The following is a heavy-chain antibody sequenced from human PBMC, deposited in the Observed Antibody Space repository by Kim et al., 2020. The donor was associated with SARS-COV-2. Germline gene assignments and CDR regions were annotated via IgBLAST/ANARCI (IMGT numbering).Heavy chain of an antibody. CDR2: ISGSGGST. D-gene: IGHD3-10*01. CDR1: GFTFSSYA. J-gene: IGHJ6*02. Sequence: GGSLRLSCAASGFTFSSYAMSWVRQAPGKGLEWVSAISGSGGSTYYADSVKGRFTISRDNSKNTLYLQMNSLRAEDTAVYYCASNRRITAGYYYYYGMDVWGQGTTVTVSS. V-gene: IGHV3-23*01. CDR3: ASNRRITAGYYYYYGMDV.